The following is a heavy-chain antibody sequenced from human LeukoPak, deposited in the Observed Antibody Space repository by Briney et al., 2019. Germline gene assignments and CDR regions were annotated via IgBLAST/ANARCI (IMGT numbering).Heavy chain of an antibody. CDR3: ARVRWVTAMVTGPYFDY. Sequence: SETLSLTXTVSGGSISSYYWSWIRQPPGKGLEWIGYIYYSGSTNYNPSLKSRVTISVDTSKNQFSLKLSSVTAADTAVYYCARVRWVTAMVTGPYFDYWGQGTLVTVSS. J-gene: IGHJ4*02. D-gene: IGHD5-18*01. CDR1: GGSISSYY. V-gene: IGHV4-59*01. CDR2: IYYSGST.